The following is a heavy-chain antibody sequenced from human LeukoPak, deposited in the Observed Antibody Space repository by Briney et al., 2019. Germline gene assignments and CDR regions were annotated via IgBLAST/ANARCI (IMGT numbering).Heavy chain of an antibody. V-gene: IGHV3-11*01. J-gene: IGHJ5*02. Sequence: GGSLRLSCAASGFTFSDYYMSWIRQAPGKGLEWVSYISSSGSTIYYADSVKGRFTISRDNAKNSLYLQMDSLRAEDTAVHYCARDRYYGSGSGPNWFDPWGQGTLVTVSS. CDR3: ARDRYYGSGSGPNWFDP. CDR1: GFTFSDYY. CDR2: ISSSGSTI. D-gene: IGHD3-10*01.